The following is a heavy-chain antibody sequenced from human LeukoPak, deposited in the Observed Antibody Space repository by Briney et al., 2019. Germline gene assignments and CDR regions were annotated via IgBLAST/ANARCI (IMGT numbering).Heavy chain of an antibody. CDR1: GFTFSSYA. Sequence: GGSLRLSCAASGFTFSSYAMSWVRQAPGKGLEWVSAISGSGGSTYYADSVKGRFTISRDNSKNTLYLQMNSLRAEDTAVYYCVWGGLERRRGYYFDYWGQGTLVTVSS. J-gene: IGHJ4*02. CDR2: ISGSGGST. V-gene: IGHV3-23*01. CDR3: VWGGLERRRGYYFDY. D-gene: IGHD1-1*01.